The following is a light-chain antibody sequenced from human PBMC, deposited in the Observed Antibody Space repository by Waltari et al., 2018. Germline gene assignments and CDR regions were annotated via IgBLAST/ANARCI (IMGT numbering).Light chain of an antibody. CDR3: QQYNSWPFT. J-gene: IGKJ3*01. Sequence: EKVMTQSPATLSVSPGERATLSCRASQSVSNHLAWYQQRPGQAPRLRIYGASSGAAGVPARFSGSGSGTEFTLSIDSLQSEDFALYFCQQYNSWPFTFGPGTQVDIK. CDR2: GAS. CDR1: QSVSNH. V-gene: IGKV3-15*01.